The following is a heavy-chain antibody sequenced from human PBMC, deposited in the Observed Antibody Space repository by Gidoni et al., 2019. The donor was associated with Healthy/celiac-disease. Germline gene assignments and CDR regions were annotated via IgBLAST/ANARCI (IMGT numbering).Heavy chain of an antibody. Sequence: QVQLQESGPGLVKPSQTLSLTCTVSGGSISSGCYYWSWIRQHPGKGLEWIGYIYYSGSTYYNPSLKSRVTISVDTSKNQFSLKLSSVTAADTAVYYCAREGGATMVRGVKDPYNWFDPWGQGTLVTVSS. V-gene: IGHV4-31*03. CDR2: IYYSGST. CDR3: AREGGATMVRGVKDPYNWFDP. J-gene: IGHJ5*02. CDR1: GGSISSGCYY. D-gene: IGHD3-10*01.